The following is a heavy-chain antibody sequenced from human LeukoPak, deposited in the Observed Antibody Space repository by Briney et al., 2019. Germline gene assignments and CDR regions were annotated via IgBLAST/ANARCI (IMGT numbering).Heavy chain of an antibody. CDR2: ISGSRTTI. Sequence: GGSLRLSCAASGFSFSTYSMNWVRQAPGKGLEWIAYISGSRTTIYYADSVKGRFTISRDNAKNSLHLQMNSLRAEDTAVYYCARDCDSSSCSDYWGQGTLVTVSS. J-gene: IGHJ4*02. CDR1: GFSFSTYS. D-gene: IGHD6-13*01. CDR3: ARDCDSSSCSDY. V-gene: IGHV3-48*01.